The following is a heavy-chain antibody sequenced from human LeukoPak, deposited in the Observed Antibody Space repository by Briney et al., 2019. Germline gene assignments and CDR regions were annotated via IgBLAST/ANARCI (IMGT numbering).Heavy chain of an antibody. CDR1: GYTFTGYY. D-gene: IGHD6-13*01. CDR2: ITPSGNSR. Sequence: GSLKLSCKASGYTFTGYYMNWVRQTPGQGLEWLGIITPSGNSRKYAQKFPGRVTMSRDTATNTVFMEMNSLRAEDSGVYYCARDVRGRTPLKLGMKWFYPWGKGARVTV. CDR3: ARDVRGRTPLKLGMKWFYP. V-gene: IGHV1-46*01. J-gene: IGHJ5*02.